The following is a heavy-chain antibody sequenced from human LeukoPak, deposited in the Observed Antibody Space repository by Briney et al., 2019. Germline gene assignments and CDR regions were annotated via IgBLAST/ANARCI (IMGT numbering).Heavy chain of an antibody. CDR2: IGASGSTI. V-gene: IGHV3-11*01. D-gene: IGHD3-22*01. J-gene: IGHJ6*02. Sequence: PGGSLRLSCAASGFTFSNYYMSWIRQAPGKGLEWVSYIGASGSTIYYADSVKGRFTISRDNAKNSLYLQMNSLRAEDTAVYYCAKDLRSWYYGSRGYYFSYGMDVWGQGTTVTVSS. CDR3: AKDLRSWYYGSRGYYFSYGMDV. CDR1: GFTFSNYY.